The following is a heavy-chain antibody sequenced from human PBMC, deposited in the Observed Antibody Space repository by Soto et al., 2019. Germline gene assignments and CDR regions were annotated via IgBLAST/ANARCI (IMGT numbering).Heavy chain of an antibody. V-gene: IGHV3-7*01. CDR2: IKQDGSVQ. D-gene: IGHD4-17*01. CDR1: GFTFSSYW. J-gene: IGHJ2*01. Sequence: EVQVVESGGGLVQPGGSLRLSCAASGFTFSSYWMTWVRQAPGKGLEWVANIKQDGSVQSYVDSVKGRFTISRDNAKNSLYLQMNSLTAGDTAVYFCARELADSVTTAWYFDLWGRGTLVTVSS. CDR3: ARELADSVTTAWYFDL.